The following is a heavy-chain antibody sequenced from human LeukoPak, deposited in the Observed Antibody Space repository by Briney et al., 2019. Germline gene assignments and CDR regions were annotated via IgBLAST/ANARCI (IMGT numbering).Heavy chain of an antibody. CDR3: AGEDADYYYGSGNRH. D-gene: IGHD3-10*01. CDR1: GYTFTSYG. J-gene: IGHJ4*02. V-gene: IGHV1-18*01. CDR2: ISAYNGNT. Sequence: ASVKVSCKASGYTFTSYGISCVRQAPGQGLEWMGWISAYNGNTNYAQKLQGRVTMTTDTSTSTAYMELRSLRSDDTAVYYCAGEDADYYYGSGNRHWGRGTLVTVSS.